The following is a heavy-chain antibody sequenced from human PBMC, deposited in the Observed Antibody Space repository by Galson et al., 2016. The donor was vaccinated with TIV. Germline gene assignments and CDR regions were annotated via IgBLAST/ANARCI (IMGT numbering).Heavy chain of an antibody. CDR3: ARRGREETNEGGLDV. CDR1: GYSFTGSW. J-gene: IGHJ6*02. Sequence: QSGAEVTKPGESLKISCKGSGYSFTGSWIDWVRQVPGKGLEWMGVIYPGDSDTKYSPAFHGHVTISVDTSISTAFLEWSSLKASDTAIYYCARRGREETNEGGLDVWGQGTTVTVSS. V-gene: IGHV5-51*01. D-gene: IGHD1-1*01. CDR2: IYPGDSDT.